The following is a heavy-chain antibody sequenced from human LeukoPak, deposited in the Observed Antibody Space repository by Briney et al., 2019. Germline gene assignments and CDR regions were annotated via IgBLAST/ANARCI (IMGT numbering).Heavy chain of an antibody. V-gene: IGHV4-39*01. CDR2: VYYTGST. CDR1: GGSISSSTYY. J-gene: IGHJ5*02. Sequence: SETLSLTCTVSGGSISSSTYYWGWIRQPPGKGLEWIGSVYYTGSTYYNPSLKSRVTISVDTSKNQSSLKLSSVIAADTAVYYCARRQPGEYGNWFDPWGQGALVTVSS. CDR3: ARRQPGEYGNWFDP. D-gene: IGHD7-27*01.